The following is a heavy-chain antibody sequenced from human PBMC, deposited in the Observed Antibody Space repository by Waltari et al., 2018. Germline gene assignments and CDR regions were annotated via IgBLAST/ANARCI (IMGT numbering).Heavy chain of an antibody. D-gene: IGHD1-26*01. Sequence: QEQLQESGPGLVKPSQTLSLTCTVSGGSISSGSYYWSWIRQPAGKGLEWIGRIYTSGSTNYNPSLKSRVTISVDTSKNQFSLKLSSVTAADTAVYYCARVSGSYYGKADYWGQGTLVTVSS. CDR2: IYTSGST. CDR3: ARVSGSYYGKADY. V-gene: IGHV4-61*02. J-gene: IGHJ4*02. CDR1: GGSISSGSYY.